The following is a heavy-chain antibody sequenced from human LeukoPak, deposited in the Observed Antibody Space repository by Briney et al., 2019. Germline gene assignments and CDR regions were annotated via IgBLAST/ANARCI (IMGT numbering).Heavy chain of an antibody. CDR2: VFYSGST. D-gene: IGHD3-22*01. CDR1: GGSISSYY. J-gene: IGHJ5*02. CDR3: ARDYYPFDP. Sequence: SETLSLTCTVSGGSISSYYWSWIRQPPGKGLEWIGYVFYSGSTNYNPSLKSRVTISVDTSKNHFSLKLSSVTAADTAVYYCARDYYPFDPWGQGTLVTVSS. V-gene: IGHV4-59*01.